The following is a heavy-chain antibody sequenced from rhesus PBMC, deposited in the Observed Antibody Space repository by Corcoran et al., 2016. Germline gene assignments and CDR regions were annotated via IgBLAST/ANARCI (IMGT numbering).Heavy chain of an antibody. D-gene: IGHD4-29*01. V-gene: IGHV4-76*01. CDR1: GGSISGGYG. CDR3: AGVTTVAYWYFDI. J-gene: IGHJ2*01. Sequence: QVQLLETGPGLVKPSETLSLPCAVPGGSISGGYGWSWIRQPPGQGREWIGYIYGSGSSHNSNPARKGRVNRSVDTSKTQLSLKRGSGTAADTAVYDCAGVTTVAYWYFDIWGPGTPITISS. CDR2: IYGSGSSH.